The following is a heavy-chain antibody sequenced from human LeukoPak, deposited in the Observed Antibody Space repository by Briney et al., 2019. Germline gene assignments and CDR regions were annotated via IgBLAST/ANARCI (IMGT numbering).Heavy chain of an antibody. J-gene: IGHJ6*02. CDR3: ARAPRPTIFGVVIDYYYYGMDV. D-gene: IGHD3-3*01. V-gene: IGHV1-69*01. Sequence: GSSVKVSCKASGGTFSSYAISWVRQAPGQGLEWMGGIIPIFGTANYAQKFQGRVTITADESMSTAYMELSSLRSEDTAVYYCARAPRPTIFGVVIDYYYYGMDVWGQGTTVTVSS. CDR2: IIPIFGTA. CDR1: GGTFSSYA.